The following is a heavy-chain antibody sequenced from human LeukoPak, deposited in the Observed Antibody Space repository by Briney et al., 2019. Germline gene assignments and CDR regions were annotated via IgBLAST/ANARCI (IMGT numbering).Heavy chain of an antibody. CDR3: ARRGASWDWFDS. CDR2: VYYSGST. Sequence: PSETLSLTCTVSGGSISSYYWSWIRQPPGKGLEWIGYVYYSGSTNYNPSLKSRVTMSVDTSKYQFSLNLKSVTAADTAVYYCARRGASWDWFDSWGQGTLVTVSS. J-gene: IGHJ5*01. D-gene: IGHD1-26*01. CDR1: GGSISSYY. V-gene: IGHV4-59*08.